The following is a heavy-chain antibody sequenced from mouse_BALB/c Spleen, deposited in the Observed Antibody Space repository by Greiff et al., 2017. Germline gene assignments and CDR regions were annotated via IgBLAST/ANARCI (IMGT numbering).Heavy chain of an antibody. CDR3: TRASYGNYEGYAMDY. J-gene: IGHJ4*01. CDR1: GYTFTDYE. D-gene: IGHD2-10*02. V-gene: IGHV1-15*01. CDR2: IDPETGGT. Sequence: VQLQQSGAELVRPGASVTLSCKASGYTFTDYEMHWVKQTPVHGLEWIGAIDPETGGTAYNQKFKGKATLTADKSSSTAYMELRSLTSEDSAVYYCTRASYGNYEGYAMDYWGQGTSVTVSS.